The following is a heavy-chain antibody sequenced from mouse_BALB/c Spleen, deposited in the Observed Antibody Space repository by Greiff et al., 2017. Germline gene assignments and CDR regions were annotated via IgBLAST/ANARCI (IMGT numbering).Heavy chain of an antibody. CDR2: ISSGSSTI. CDR3: ARESITTGFAY. D-gene: IGHD1-1*01. Sequence: EVNLVESGGGLVQPGGSRKLSCAASGFTFSSFGMHWVRQAPEKGLEWVAYISSGSSTIYYADTVKGRFTISRDNPKNTLFLQMTSLRSEDTAMYYCARESITTGFAYWGQGTLVTVSA. J-gene: IGHJ3*01. V-gene: IGHV5-17*02. CDR1: GFTFSSFG.